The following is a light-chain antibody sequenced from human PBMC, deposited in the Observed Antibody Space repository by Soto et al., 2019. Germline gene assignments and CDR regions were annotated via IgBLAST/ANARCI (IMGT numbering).Light chain of an antibody. Sequence: EIVLTQSPGPLSLSPGESATLSCRASQTVGRNYLAWFQHKPGQAPRLLIYDASKRATGVPDRFSGSGSGTDFTLTVSSLEPEDFAVFYCHQYAYSPLTLGGGNKVEIK. CDR3: HQYAYSPLT. J-gene: IGKJ4*01. V-gene: IGKV3-20*01. CDR2: DAS. CDR1: QTVGRNY.